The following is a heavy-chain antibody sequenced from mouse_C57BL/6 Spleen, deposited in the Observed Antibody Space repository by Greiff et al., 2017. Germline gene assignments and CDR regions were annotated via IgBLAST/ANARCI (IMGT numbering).Heavy chain of an antibody. CDR1: GFTFSSYA. V-gene: IGHV5-4*01. CDR2: ISDGGSYT. Sequence: VQVVESGGGLVKPGGSLKLSCAASGFTFSSYAMSWVRQTPEKRLEWVATISDGGSYTYYPDNVKGRFTISRDNAKNNLYLQMSHLKSEDTAMYYCARSSLNWDVGYFDYWGQGTTLTVSS. CDR3: ARSSLNWDVGYFDY. J-gene: IGHJ2*01. D-gene: IGHD4-1*01.